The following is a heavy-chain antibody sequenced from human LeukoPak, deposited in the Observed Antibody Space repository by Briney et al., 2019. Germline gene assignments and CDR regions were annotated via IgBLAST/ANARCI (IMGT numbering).Heavy chain of an antibody. J-gene: IGHJ3*02. V-gene: IGHV3-23*01. CDR3: AEGGSVTREHGGTLDDAFDI. CDR2: ISGSGGST. D-gene: IGHD1/OR15-1a*01. CDR1: GFTFSSYA. Sequence: PGGSLRLSCAASGFTFSSYAMSWVRQAPGKGLEWVSAISGSGGSTYYADSVKGRFTISRDNAKNSLYLQMNSLRAEDMALYYCAEGGSVTREHGGTLDDAFDIWGQGTMVTVSS.